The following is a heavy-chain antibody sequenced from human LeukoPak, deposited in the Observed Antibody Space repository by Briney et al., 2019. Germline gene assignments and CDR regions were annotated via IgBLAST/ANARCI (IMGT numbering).Heavy chain of an antibody. CDR2: ISGSGDST. CDR3: AKSKTGTGAFDY. J-gene: IGHJ4*02. V-gene: IGHV3-23*01. Sequence: PGGSLRLSCAASGFTFSSFMTWVRQAPGKGLEWVSAISGSGDSTYYAGSVKGRFTISRDNSKNTLYLQMNSLRAEDTALYCCAKSKTGTGAFDYWGQGTLVTVSS. CDR1: GFTFSSF.